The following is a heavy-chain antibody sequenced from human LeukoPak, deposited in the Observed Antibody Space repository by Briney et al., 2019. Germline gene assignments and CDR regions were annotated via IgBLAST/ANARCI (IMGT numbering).Heavy chain of an antibody. Sequence: GTLSLTCTVSGGSICSYYWRCIRQPPGKGLEWIGYIYYSGTTNYNPSLKSRVTISVDTSKNQFSLKLSSVTAADTAVYYCARHTAYISGWSDYWGQGTLVTVSS. CDR3: ARHTAYISGWSDY. CDR2: IYYSGTT. D-gene: IGHD6-19*01. V-gene: IGHV4-59*08. J-gene: IGHJ4*02. CDR1: GGSICSYY.